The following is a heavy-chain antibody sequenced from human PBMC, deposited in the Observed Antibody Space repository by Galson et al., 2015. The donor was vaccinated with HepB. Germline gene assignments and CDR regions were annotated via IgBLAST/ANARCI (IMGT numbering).Heavy chain of an antibody. CDR3: ASDPGYSYGSVFYY. Sequence: SVKVSCLASGGTLTSSAITWVRQAPGQGLEWMGRIIPPLGPPNPAPKFQGRVTITADKSTSTAYMELSSRTSEDTAVYYCASDPGYSYGSVFYYWGQGTLVTVSS. V-gene: IGHV1-69*04. CDR2: IIPPLGPP. J-gene: IGHJ4*02. CDR1: GGTLTSSA. D-gene: IGHD5-18*01.